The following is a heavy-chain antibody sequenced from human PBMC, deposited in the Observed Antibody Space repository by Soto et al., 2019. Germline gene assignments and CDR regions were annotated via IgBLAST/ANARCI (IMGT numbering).Heavy chain of an antibody. CDR2: TYFRSKWYN. J-gene: IGHJ5*02. D-gene: IGHD5-12*01. V-gene: IGHV6-1*01. CDR1: GDSVSSNTAS. CDR3: AKGDNLGPKTGYAFDP. Sequence: LPCAISGDSVSSNTASWNWIRQSPSRGLEWLGRTYFRSKWYNDYAVSVKSRIIINPDTSNNQFSLQLNSVTPEDTAVYFCAKGDNLGPKTGYAFDPWGQGIMVTVSS.